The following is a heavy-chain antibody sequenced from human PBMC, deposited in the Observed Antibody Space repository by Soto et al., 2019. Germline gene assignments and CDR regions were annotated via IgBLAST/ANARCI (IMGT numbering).Heavy chain of an antibody. CDR3: ASRILVSDAFDI. CDR2: IYSGGST. Sequence: GGSLRLSCAASGFTVSNIFMSWVRQAPGKGLEWVSVIYSGGSTYYADSVKGRFTISRDNSKNTLYLQMNSLRAEDTAVYYCASRILVSDAFDIWGQGTMVTVSS. J-gene: IGHJ3*02. V-gene: IGHV3-53*01. CDR1: GFTVSNIF. D-gene: IGHD3-3*02.